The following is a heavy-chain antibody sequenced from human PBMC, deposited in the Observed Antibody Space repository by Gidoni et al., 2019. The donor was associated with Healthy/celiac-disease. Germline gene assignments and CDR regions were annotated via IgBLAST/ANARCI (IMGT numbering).Heavy chain of an antibody. D-gene: IGHD1-1*01. Sequence: QLQLQESGPGLVTPSETLSLTCTVSGGSTSSSSYYWGWIRQPPGKGLEWIGSIYYSGSTYYNPSLKSRVTISVDTSKNQFSLKLSSVTAADTAVYYCARHFLDRRKGGDYYFDYWGQGTLVTVSS. V-gene: IGHV4-39*01. CDR3: ARHFLDRRKGGDYYFDY. CDR1: GGSTSSSSYY. CDR2: IYYSGST. J-gene: IGHJ4*02.